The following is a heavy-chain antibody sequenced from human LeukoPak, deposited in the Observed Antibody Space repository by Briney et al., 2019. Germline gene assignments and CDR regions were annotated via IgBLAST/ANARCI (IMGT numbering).Heavy chain of an antibody. CDR1: GGTFSSYA. J-gene: IGHJ4*02. CDR2: IIPILGIA. V-gene: IGHV1-69*04. D-gene: IGHD3-10*01. Sequence: GSSVKVSCKASGGTFSSYAISWVRQAPGQGLEWMGRIIPILGIANYAQKFQGRVTITADKSTSTAYMELSSLRSEDTAVYYCARSFGEMALFDYWGQGPLVTVSS. CDR3: ARSFGEMALFDY.